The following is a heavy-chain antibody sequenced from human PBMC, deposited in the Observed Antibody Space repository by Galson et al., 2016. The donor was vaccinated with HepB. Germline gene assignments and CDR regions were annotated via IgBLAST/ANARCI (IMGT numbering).Heavy chain of an antibody. D-gene: IGHD3-3*01. CDR3: ARGEYYDFWSGYYGMDV. V-gene: IGHV4-30-2*01. CDR1: GGSISSGGYS. J-gene: IGHJ6*02. Sequence: TLSLTCAVSGGSISSGGYSWSWIRQPPGKGLEWIGYIYHSGSTYYNPSLKSRVTISVDRSKHQFSLKLSSVTAADTAVYDCARGEYYDFWSGYYGMDVWGQGTTVTVSS. CDR2: IYHSGST.